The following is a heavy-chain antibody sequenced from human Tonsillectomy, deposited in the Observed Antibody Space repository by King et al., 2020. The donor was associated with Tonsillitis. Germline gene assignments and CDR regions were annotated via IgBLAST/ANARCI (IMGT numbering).Heavy chain of an antibody. CDR1: GFTFSSYG. Sequence: VQLVESGGGVVQPGGSLRLSCAASGFTFSSYGIHWVRQAPGKGLEWVAFIRYDGSNKYYADSVKGRFTISRDNSKNTLYLQMNSLRTEDTAVYYCATMVVGPTPPDYWGQGTLVTVSS. J-gene: IGHJ4*02. V-gene: IGHV3-30*02. CDR3: ATMVVGPTPPDY. CDR2: IRYDGSNK. D-gene: IGHD2-15*01.